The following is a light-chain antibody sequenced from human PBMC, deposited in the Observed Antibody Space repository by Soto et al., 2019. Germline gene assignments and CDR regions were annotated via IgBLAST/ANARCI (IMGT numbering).Light chain of an antibody. CDR2: ANS. J-gene: IGLJ3*02. Sequence: QSVLTQPPSVSGAPGRRVTISCTGSSSNIGAGYDVHWYQQLPGAAPKLLIHANSHRPSGVPDRFSGSRSGTSASLAITGLQGEDEADYFCQTYDSSLSGSLFGGGTKLTVL. CDR3: QTYDSSLSGSL. CDR1: SSNIGAGYD. V-gene: IGLV1-40*01.